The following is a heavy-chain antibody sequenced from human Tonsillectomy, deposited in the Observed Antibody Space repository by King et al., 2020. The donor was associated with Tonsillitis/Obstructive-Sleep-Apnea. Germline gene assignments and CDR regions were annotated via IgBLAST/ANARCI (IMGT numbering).Heavy chain of an antibody. Sequence: QLVQSGGALVKPGGSLRLSCAASTFTFSYYYMSWIRQAPGKGLEWVSYISSSGNYTNYADSVRGRFTIFRDNAKNSLYLQMKSLRADDTAVYDCAREHGGGEGGFDYWGQGTLVTV. J-gene: IGHJ4*02. V-gene: IGHV3-11*06. D-gene: IGHD2-21*01. CDR1: TFTFSYYY. CDR3: AREHGGGEGGFDY. CDR2: ISSSGNYT.